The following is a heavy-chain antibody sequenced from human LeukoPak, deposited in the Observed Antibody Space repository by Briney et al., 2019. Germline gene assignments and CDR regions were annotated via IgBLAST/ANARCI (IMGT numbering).Heavy chain of an antibody. CDR1: GGSISSYY. CDR2: IYYSGST. V-gene: IGHV4-59*01. Sequence: SETLSLTCTVSGGSISSYYWSWIRQPPGKGLEWIGYIYYSGSTNYNPSLKSRITISVDTSKNQFSLKLSSVTAADTAVYYCARYYRDYYGSGSHRRGYFDYWGQGTLVTVSS. CDR3: ARYYRDYYGSGSHRRGYFDY. J-gene: IGHJ4*02. D-gene: IGHD3-10*01.